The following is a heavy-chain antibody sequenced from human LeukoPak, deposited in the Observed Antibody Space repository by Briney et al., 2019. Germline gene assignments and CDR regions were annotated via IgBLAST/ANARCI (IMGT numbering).Heavy chain of an antibody. V-gene: IGHV3-7*01. CDR3: AEGSNYGDSSF. CDR2: IKQDGSEK. CDR1: GFTFSGNW. J-gene: IGHJ4*02. Sequence: GGSLGLSCAAPGFTFSGNWMSWFRQARGGGLEGVANIKQDGSEKYYVDSVKGRITISRDNAKKSLYLQMNSLRGEDTAIYYCAEGSNYGDSSFWGQGTLVTVSS. D-gene: IGHD4-17*01.